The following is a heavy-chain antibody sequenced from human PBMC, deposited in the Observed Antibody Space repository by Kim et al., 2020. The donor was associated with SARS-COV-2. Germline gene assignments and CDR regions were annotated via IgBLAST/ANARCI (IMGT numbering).Heavy chain of an antibody. CDR3: AKDQGTVRGWFDP. D-gene: IGHD4-17*01. CDR1: GFTFSSYG. J-gene: IGHJ5*02. V-gene: IGHV3-33*06. Sequence: GGSLRLSCAASGFTFSSYGMHWVRQAPGKGLEWVAVIWYDGSNKYYADSVKGRFTISRDNSKNTLYLQMNSLRAEDTAVYYCAKDQGTVRGWFDPWGQGTLVTVSS. CDR2: IWYDGSNK.